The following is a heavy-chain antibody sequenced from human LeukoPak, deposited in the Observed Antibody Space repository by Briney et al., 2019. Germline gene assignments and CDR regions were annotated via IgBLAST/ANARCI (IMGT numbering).Heavy chain of an antibody. V-gene: IGHV5-51*01. D-gene: IGHD5-18*01. CDR3: ARRVGDSYGRNWFDP. CDR2: IYPGDSDT. J-gene: IGHJ5*02. CDR1: GYSFTSYW. Sequence: GESLKISCKGSGYSFTSYWIGWVRQMPGKGLEWMGIIYPGDSDTRYSPSFQGQVTISADKSISTAYLQWSSLKASDTAMYYCARRVGDSYGRNWFDPWGQGTLVTVSS.